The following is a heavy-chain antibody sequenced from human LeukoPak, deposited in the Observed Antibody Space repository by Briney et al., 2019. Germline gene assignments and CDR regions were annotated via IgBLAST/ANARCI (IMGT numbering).Heavy chain of an antibody. V-gene: IGHV5-51*01. J-gene: IGHJ4*02. Sequence: GESLQISCKGSGSSFTSYWIGWVRQLPGKGLEWMGIIYPGDSDTRYSPSFQGQVTISADKSISTAYLQWSSLKASDTAMYYCARIPTVTTKPGYFDYWGQGTLVTVSS. CDR3: ARIPTVTTKPGYFDY. D-gene: IGHD4-17*01. CDR2: IYPGDSDT. CDR1: GSSFTSYW.